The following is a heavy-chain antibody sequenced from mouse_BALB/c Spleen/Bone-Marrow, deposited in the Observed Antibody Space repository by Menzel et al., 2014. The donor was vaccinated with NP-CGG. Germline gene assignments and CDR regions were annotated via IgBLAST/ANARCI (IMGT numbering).Heavy chain of an antibody. V-gene: IGHV5-12*02. CDR1: GFTFSDYY. J-gene: IGHJ4*01. CDR3: ARQLGFAMDY. D-gene: IGHD3-2*02. CDR2: ITKGGGST. Sequence: EVKLMESGGGLVQPGGSLKLSCATSGFTFSDYYMYWVRQTPEKRLEWVAYITKGGGSTNYQDIVKGRFPISRDNAKNTLYVQMSRLKSVGTAMYYFARQLGFAMDYLGQGTSVTVSS.